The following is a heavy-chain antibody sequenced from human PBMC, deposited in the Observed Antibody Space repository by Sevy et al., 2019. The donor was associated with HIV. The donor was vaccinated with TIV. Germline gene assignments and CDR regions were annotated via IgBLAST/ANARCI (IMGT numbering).Heavy chain of an antibody. V-gene: IGHV3-33*01. CDR2: VWYDGSYK. J-gene: IGHJ4*02. CDR3: ARDKLLPVMVSMVRGALSYYFDY. Sequence: GGSLRLSCAASGFIFSDYGMHWVRQAPGKGLEWVAVVWYDGSYKYYTDSVKGRFTISRYNSNNMVFLQMNSLRPEDTVVYYCARDKLLPVMVSMVRGALSYYFDYWGQGTLVTVSS. CDR1: GFIFSDYG. D-gene: IGHD3-10*01.